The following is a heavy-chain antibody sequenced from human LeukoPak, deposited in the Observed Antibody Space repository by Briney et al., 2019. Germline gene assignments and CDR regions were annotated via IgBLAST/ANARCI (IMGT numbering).Heavy chain of an antibody. CDR3: AKDIHPGLDSGASCCFDY. CDR1: GYTFSRHG. V-gene: IGHV1-18*01. Sequence: ASVKVSCKTSGYTFSRHGITWVRQAPGQGLEWMGWVSGYNGNTNYAQNVQGRVTMTTDTSTNTAYMELRSLRSDDTAVYYCAKDIHPGLDSGASCCFDYWGQGTPVTVSS. D-gene: IGHD3-22*01. CDR2: VSGYNGNT. J-gene: IGHJ4*02.